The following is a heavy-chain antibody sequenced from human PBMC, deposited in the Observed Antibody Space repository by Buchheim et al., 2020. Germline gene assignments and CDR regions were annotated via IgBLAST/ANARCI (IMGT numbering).Heavy chain of an antibody. D-gene: IGHD6-13*01. CDR1: GGSISSGGYY. CDR2: IYYSGST. Sequence: QVQLQESGPGLVKPSQTLSLTCTVSGGSISSGGYYWSWIRQHPGKGLEWIGYIYYSGSTYYNPSLKSRVTISVDTSKNQLSLKLSSVTAADTAVYYCARDLRQQLDAGGDYYYYYMDVWGKGTT. V-gene: IGHV4-31*03. CDR3: ARDLRQQLDAGGDYYYYYMDV. J-gene: IGHJ6*03.